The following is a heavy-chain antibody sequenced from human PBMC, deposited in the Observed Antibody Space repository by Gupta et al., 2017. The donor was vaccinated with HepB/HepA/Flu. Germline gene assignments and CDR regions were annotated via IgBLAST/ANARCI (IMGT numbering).Heavy chain of an antibody. D-gene: IGHD6-19*01. V-gene: IGHV3-23*01. CDR3: AKGGSVAGFIQDY. CDR2: VSVSGLTT. J-gene: IGHJ4*02. Sequence: RQAPGKGPEWVSTVSVSGLTTYYADSVRGRFTISRDNSKNMLFLQMNSLRAEDTAIYYCAKGGSVAGFIQDYWGQGTLVTVSS.